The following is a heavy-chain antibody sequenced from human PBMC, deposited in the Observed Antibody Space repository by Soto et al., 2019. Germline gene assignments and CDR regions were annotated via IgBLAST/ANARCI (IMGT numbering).Heavy chain of an antibody. D-gene: IGHD2-15*01. CDR2: IYTGGST. J-gene: IGHJ4*02. Sequence: QVQLQESGPGLVKPSETLSLTCSVSGGSVSNYYWSWFRQPAGKGLEWIGRIYTGGSTNYNPSLKSRVTLSVDTPKNQCALRLTSVTAADTAVYYCARANVGPPGGGSWTMPFDFWGQGTLVTVSS. CDR3: ARANVGPPGGGSWTMPFDF. V-gene: IGHV4-4*07. CDR1: GGSVSNYY.